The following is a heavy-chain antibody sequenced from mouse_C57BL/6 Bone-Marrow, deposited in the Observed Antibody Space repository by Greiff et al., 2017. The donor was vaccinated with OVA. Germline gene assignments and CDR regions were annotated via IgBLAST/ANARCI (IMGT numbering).Heavy chain of an antibody. J-gene: IGHJ3*01. V-gene: IGHV7-3*01. CDR1: GFTFTDYY. CDR2: IRNKANGYTT. CDR3: ARYGSRLRRPFAY. D-gene: IGHD2-4*01. Sequence: EVQGVESGGGLVQPGGSLSLSCAASGFTFTDYYMSWVRQPPGKALEWLGFIRNKANGYTTEYSASVKGRFTISRDNSQSILYLQMNALIAEDSATYYCARYGSRLRRPFAYWGQGTLVTVSA.